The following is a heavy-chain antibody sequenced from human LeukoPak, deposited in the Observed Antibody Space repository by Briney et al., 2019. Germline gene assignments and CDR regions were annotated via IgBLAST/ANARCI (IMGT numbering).Heavy chain of an antibody. CDR1: GFTFSSYA. V-gene: IGHV3-23*01. Sequence: PGGSLRLSCGASGFTFSSYAMSWVRQAPGKGREWVSAISGSGGSTYYADSVKGRFTISRDNSKNTLYLQMNSLRAEDTAVYYCAKDAPVNIVVVPAANTWGQGTLVTVFS. J-gene: IGHJ4*02. CDR2: ISGSGGST. CDR3: AKDAPVNIVVVPAANT. D-gene: IGHD2-2*01.